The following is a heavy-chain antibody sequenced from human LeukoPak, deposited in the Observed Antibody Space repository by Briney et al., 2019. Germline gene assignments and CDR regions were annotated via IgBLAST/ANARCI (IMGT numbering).Heavy chain of an antibody. V-gene: IGHV1-2*02. CDR2: INPNSGGT. CDR3: ARDGGVATKTYYFDY. Sequence: ASVKVSCKASGYTFTGYYMHWVRQAPGQGLEWMGWINPNSGGTNYAQKFQGRVTMTRDTSISTAYMELSRLRSDDTAVYYCARDGGVATKTYYFDYWGQGTLVTVSS. D-gene: IGHD5-12*01. J-gene: IGHJ4*02. CDR1: GYTFTGYY.